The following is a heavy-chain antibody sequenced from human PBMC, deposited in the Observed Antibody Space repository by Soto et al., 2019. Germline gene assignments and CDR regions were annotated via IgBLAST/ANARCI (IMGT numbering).Heavy chain of an antibody. V-gene: IGHV3-7*01. Sequence: EAQLVESGGGLVQPGGSLRLSCAASGFTFSHSWMTWVRQTPGKGLEWVAIMNPDGSTKNYVDSVKGRFTISRDNAQNSLYLQMNSLRAEDTAVFYCARHCHDCIDVWGRGTTGTVSS. CDR3: ARHCHDCIDV. D-gene: IGHD2-21*02. J-gene: IGHJ6*03. CDR1: GFTFSHSW. CDR2: MNPDGSTK.